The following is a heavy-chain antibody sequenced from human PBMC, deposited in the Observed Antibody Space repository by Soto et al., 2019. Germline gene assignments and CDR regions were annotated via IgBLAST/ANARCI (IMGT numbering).Heavy chain of an antibody. J-gene: IGHJ5*02. Sequence: SLTCTVSGGSISSYYWSWIRQPAGKGLEWIGRIYTSGSTNYNPSLKSRVTMSVDTSKNQFSLKLSSVTAADTAVYYCARDLGYCSSTSCPSRRLDPWGQGTLVTSPQ. V-gene: IGHV4-4*07. D-gene: IGHD2-2*01. CDR2: IYTSGST. CDR1: GGSISSYY. CDR3: ARDLGYCSSTSCPSRRLDP.